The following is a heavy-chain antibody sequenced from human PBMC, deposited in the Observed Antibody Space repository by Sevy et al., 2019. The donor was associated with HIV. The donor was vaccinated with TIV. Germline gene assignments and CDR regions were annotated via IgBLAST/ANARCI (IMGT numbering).Heavy chain of an antibody. Sequence: GGSLRLSCAASGFIFNGYVMSWVRQAPGKGLEWVSGISGSGGSTYYADSVKGRFIISRDNSKNTLYLQMNSLRAEDTAVYYCARLSVYYYDSSGYYTTGNAFDIWGQGTMVTVSS. D-gene: IGHD3-22*01. CDR3: ARLSVYYYDSSGYYTTGNAFDI. CDR2: ISGSGGST. J-gene: IGHJ3*02. V-gene: IGHV3-23*01. CDR1: GFIFNGYV.